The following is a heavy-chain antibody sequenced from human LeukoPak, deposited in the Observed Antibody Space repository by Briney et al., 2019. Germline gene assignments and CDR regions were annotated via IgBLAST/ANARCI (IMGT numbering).Heavy chain of an antibody. CDR3: AKDRDYYDSSGYHTDAFDI. V-gene: IGHV3-33*06. D-gene: IGHD3-22*01. Sequence: SCKASGGTFSSYAISWVRQAPGKGLEWVAVIWYDGSNKYYADSVKGRFTISRDNSKNTLYLQMNSLRAGDTAVYHCAKDRDYYDSSGYHTDAFDIWGQGTMVTVSS. CDR1: GGTFSSYA. J-gene: IGHJ3*02. CDR2: IWYDGSNK.